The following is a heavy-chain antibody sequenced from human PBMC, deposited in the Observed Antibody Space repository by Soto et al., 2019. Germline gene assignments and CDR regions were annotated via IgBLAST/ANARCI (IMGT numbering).Heavy chain of an antibody. D-gene: IGHD6-13*01. J-gene: IGHJ4*02. Sequence: SETLSLTCIVSGGSITSNSHYWGWIRQPPGKGLESIGNIYYDGNTYYNPSLKGRFTISRDNSKNTLNLQMNSLRAEDTAVYYCARRSSSWYFDYWGQGTLVTVSS. CDR2: IYYDGNT. V-gene: IGHV4-39*06. CDR3: ARRSSSWYFDY. CDR1: GGSITSNSHY.